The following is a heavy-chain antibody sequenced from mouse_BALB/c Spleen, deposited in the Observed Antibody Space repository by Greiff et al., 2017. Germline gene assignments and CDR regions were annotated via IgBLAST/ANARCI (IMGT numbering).Heavy chain of an antibody. CDR2: ISSGGST. D-gene: IGHD2-2*01. CDR3: ARGGYDDYFDY. Sequence: EVKLVESGGGLVKPGGSLKLSCAASGFTFSSYAMSWVRQTPKKRLEWVASISSGGSTYYPDSVKGRFTISRDNARNILYLQMSSLRSEDTAMYYCARGGYDDYFDYWGQGTTLTVSS. CDR1: GFTFSSYA. V-gene: IGHV5-6-5*01. J-gene: IGHJ2*01.